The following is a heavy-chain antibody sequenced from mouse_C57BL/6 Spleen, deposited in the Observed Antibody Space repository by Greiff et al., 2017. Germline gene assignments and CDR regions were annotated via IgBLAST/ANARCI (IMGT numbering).Heavy chain of an antibody. CDR3: ARQDDGYSYWYFDV. D-gene: IGHD2-3*01. V-gene: IGHV5-15*01. CDR1: GFTFSDYG. CDR2: ISNLAYSI. J-gene: IGHJ1*03. Sequence: EVKVVESGGGLVQPGGSLKLSCAASGFTFSDYGMAWVRQAPRKGPEWVAFISNLAYSIYYADTVTGRFTISRENAKNTLYLEMSSLRSEDTAMYYCARQDDGYSYWYFDVWGTGTTVTVSS.